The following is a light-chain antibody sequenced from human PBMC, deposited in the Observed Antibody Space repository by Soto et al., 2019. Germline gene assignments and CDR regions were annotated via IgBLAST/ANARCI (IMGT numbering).Light chain of an antibody. CDR3: QQYNNWPPDRT. CDR1: QCVSSN. CDR2: GAS. Sequence: EIVMTQSPATLSVSPGERATLSCRASQCVSSNLAWYQQKPGQAPRLLIYGASTRATGIPARFSGSGSGTDFTLTNSSLQSEDVAIYFCQQYNNWPPDRTFGQGTKVEIK. J-gene: IGKJ1*01. V-gene: IGKV3-15*01.